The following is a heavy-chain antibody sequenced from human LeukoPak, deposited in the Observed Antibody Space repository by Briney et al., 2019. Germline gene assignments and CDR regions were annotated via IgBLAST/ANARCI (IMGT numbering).Heavy chain of an antibody. V-gene: IGHV3-7*01. CDR2: IKQDGSEK. J-gene: IGHJ4*02. CDR3: ARDLKYYDSSGYGGY. CDR1: GFTSSSYW. Sequence: PGGSLRLSCAASGFTSSSYWMSWVRQAPGKGLEWVANIKQDGSEKYYVDSVKGRFTISRDNAKNSLYLQMNSLRAEDTAVYYCARDLKYYDSSGYGGYWGQGTLVTVSS. D-gene: IGHD3-22*01.